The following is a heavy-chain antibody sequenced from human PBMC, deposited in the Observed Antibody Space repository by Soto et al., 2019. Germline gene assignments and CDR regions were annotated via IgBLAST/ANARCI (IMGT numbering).Heavy chain of an antibody. CDR3: ARARSGGKTNWFDP. Sequence: PSETLSLTCTVSGGSISSYYWSWIRQPPGKGLEWIGYIYYSGSTNYNPSLKSRVTISVDTSKNQFSLKLSSVTAADTAVYYCARARSGGKTNWFDPWGQGTLVTVSS. CDR2: IYYSGST. J-gene: IGHJ5*02. CDR1: GGSISSYY. V-gene: IGHV4-59*08. D-gene: IGHD2-15*01.